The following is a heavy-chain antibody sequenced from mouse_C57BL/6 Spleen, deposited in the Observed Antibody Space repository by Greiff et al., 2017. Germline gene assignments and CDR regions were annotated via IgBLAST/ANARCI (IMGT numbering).Heavy chain of an antibody. D-gene: IGHD1-1*01. J-gene: IGHJ1*03. CDR3: ANNYGRRGYWYFDV. CDR2: IYPGSGST. V-gene: IGHV1-55*01. CDR1: GYTFTSYW. Sequence: VQLQQPGAELVKPGASVKMSCKASGYTFTSYWITWVKQRPGQGLEWIGDIYPGSGSTNYNEKFKSKATLTVDTSSSTAYMQLSSLTSEDSAVYYCANNYGRRGYWYFDVWGTGTTVTVSS.